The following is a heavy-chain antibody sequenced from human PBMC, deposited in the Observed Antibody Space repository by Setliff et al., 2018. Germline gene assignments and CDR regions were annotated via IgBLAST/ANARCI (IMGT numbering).Heavy chain of an antibody. D-gene: IGHD6-13*01. J-gene: IGHJ4*02. CDR1: GGSFSGYY. CDR3: AGGYSRSWYRSDY. Sequence: SETLSLTCAVYGGSFSGYYWSWIRQPPGKRLEWIGEIIHSGSTNYNPSLKSRVTMSVDTSKNQFSLKLRSVTAVDKAVYYCAGGYSRSWYRSDYWGQGTLVTVS. CDR2: IIHSGST. V-gene: IGHV4-34*12.